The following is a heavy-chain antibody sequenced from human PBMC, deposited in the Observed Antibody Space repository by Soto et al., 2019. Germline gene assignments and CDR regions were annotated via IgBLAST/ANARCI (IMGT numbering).Heavy chain of an antibody. CDR2: SNDSGRG. V-gene: IGHV4-34*01. CDR3: ARGVVTIFGVVIKSSWFDP. CDR1: GGCFSGYY. D-gene: IGHD3-3*01. J-gene: IGHJ5*02. Sequence: PSEPLSLTCAAYGGCFSGYYWSWIRQPPGKGLEWIGESNDSGRGNYNPAVERRVTISVDTCKEQFSLKLSSVPAADTAVYYCARGVVTIFGVVIKSSWFDPWGQGTLVTVSS.